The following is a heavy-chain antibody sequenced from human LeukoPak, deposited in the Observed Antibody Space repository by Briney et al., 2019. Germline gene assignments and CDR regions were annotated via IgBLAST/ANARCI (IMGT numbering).Heavy chain of an antibody. CDR1: GGSVSSGSYY. Sequence: SETLSLTCTVSGGSVSSGSYYWSWIRQPPGKGLEWIGYIYYSGSTNYNPSLKSRVTISVDTSKNQFSLKLSSVTAADTAVYYCARDSWDDSSGYRRDAFDIWGQGTMVTVSS. J-gene: IGHJ3*02. V-gene: IGHV4-61*01. D-gene: IGHD3-22*01. CDR3: ARDSWDDSSGYRRDAFDI. CDR2: IYYSGST.